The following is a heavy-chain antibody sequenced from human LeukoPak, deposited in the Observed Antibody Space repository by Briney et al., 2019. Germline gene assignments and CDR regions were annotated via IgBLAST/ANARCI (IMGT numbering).Heavy chain of an antibody. D-gene: IGHD6-19*01. CDR3: ARDPSDSSGWTLFDY. V-gene: IGHV1-2*02. Sequence: ASVKVSCKASGYTSTDYYLHWVRQAPGQGLEWLGWINPNSGGTNYAQKFQGRVTMTRDTSISAAYMELSRLRSDDTAVYYCARDPSDSSGWTLFDYWGQGTLVTVSS. CDR2: INPNSGGT. J-gene: IGHJ4*02. CDR1: GYTSTDYY.